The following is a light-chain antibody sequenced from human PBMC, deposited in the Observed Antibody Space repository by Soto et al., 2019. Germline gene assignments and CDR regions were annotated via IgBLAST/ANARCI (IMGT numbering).Light chain of an antibody. J-gene: IGKJ1*01. V-gene: IGKV3-15*01. Sequence: EIVMTQSPATLSVSPGERATLSCRASQSVGGNLAWYQQKPGQPPRLLIYAASSRPTGIPARFSGSGSGTEFTLTISSLQSEDFAGYYCQQYNNWPPWTFGQGTKVEIK. CDR2: AAS. CDR3: QQYNNWPPWT. CDR1: QSVGGN.